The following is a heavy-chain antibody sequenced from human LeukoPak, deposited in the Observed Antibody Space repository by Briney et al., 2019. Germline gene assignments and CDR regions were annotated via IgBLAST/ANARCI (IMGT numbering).Heavy chain of an antibody. D-gene: IGHD6-6*01. CDR3: ATLEYSSSSGHYYYYMDV. V-gene: IGHV1-2*02. Sequence: ASVKVSCKASGYTFTGYYMHWVRQAPGQGLEWMGWINPNSGGTNYAQKFQGRVTMTRDTSISTAYMELSRLRSDDTAVYYCATLEYSSSSGHYYYYMDVWGKGTTVTVSS. CDR1: GYTFTGYY. CDR2: INPNSGGT. J-gene: IGHJ6*03.